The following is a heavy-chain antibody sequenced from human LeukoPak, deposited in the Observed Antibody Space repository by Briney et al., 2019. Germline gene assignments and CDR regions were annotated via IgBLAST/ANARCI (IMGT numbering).Heavy chain of an antibody. CDR1: GYTLIELS. CDR3: ATEISSARGSYYDFDY. Sequence: ASVKVSCKVSGYTLIELSIHWVRQATGQGLEWMGGSDPVYGETIYAQKFQGRVTMTEDTSTDTAYMKLSGLRSEDTAVYYCATEISSARGSYYDFDYWGQGTLVTVSS. D-gene: IGHD1-26*01. J-gene: IGHJ4*02. CDR2: SDPVYGET. V-gene: IGHV1-24*01.